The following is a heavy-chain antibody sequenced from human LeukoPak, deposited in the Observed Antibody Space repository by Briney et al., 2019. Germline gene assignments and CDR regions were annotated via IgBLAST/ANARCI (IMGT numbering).Heavy chain of an antibody. CDR2: IRGGGDT. CDR1: GFTFSSYA. V-gene: IGHV3-23*01. D-gene: IGHD1-1*01. J-gene: IGHJ4*02. Sequence: GGSLRLSCAASGFTFSSYAMSWVRQSPARGLEWVSSIRGGGDTFYADSVKGRFTLSRDDSRNTVFLQLNNLRVEDTAIYYCAKANWVSNADAVWWGQGTVVTVSS. CDR3: AKANWVSNADAVW.